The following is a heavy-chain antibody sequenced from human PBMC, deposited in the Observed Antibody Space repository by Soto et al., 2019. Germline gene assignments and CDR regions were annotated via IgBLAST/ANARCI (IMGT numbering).Heavy chain of an antibody. V-gene: IGHV3-30-3*01. CDR2: ISHDGNNK. D-gene: IGHD2-8*01. Sequence: HPGGSLRLSCAASGFTFNRHPLHWVRQAPGKGLEWVAVISHDGNNKYYADSVKGRFTISRDNSMNMLYLQMHGLRTEDTAIFYCARASGHIYATLHGPFDHWAQGALVTVSS. J-gene: IGHJ4*02. CDR1: GFTFNRHP. CDR3: ARASGHIYATLHGPFDH.